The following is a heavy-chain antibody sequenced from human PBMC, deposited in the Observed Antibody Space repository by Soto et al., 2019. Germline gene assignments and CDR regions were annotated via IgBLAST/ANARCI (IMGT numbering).Heavy chain of an antibody. D-gene: IGHD3-22*01. CDR1: GYSFTSYW. Sequence: GESLKISCNGSGYSFTSYWIGWVRQMPGKGLEWMGIIYPGDSDTRYSPSFQGQVTISADKSISTAYLQWSSLKASDTAMYYCARIYYYDSSGYHGWFDPWGQGTLVTVSS. CDR2: IYPGDSDT. J-gene: IGHJ5*02. V-gene: IGHV5-51*01. CDR3: ARIYYYDSSGYHGWFDP.